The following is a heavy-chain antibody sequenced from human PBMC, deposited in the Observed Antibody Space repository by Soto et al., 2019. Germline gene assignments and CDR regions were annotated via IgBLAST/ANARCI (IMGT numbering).Heavy chain of an antibody. CDR3: ASPVLTALGAFDI. V-gene: IGHV5-51*01. CDR2: IYPGDSDT. D-gene: IGHD2-21*02. Sequence: GESLQISFKGPGYSFTSYWICWVRQMPVKGLEWMGIIYPGDSDTRYSPSFQGQVTISADKSISTAYLQWSSLKASDTAMYYCASPVLTALGAFDIWGQRTIVTVSS. CDR1: GYSFTSYW. J-gene: IGHJ3*02.